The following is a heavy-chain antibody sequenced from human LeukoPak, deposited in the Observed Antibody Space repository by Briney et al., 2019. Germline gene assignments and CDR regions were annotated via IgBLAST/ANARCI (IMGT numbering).Heavy chain of an antibody. CDR1: GFTFSTYW. CDR3: ARGGRHWLDP. J-gene: IGHJ5*02. Sequence: GGSLRLSCAASGFTFSTYWMSWVRQAPGKGLEWVANIRQDGSEKYHVDSVKGRFTISRDNARNSLYLQMNSLRAEDTAVYYCARGGRHWLDPWGQGTLVTVSS. V-gene: IGHV3-7*01. CDR2: IRQDGSEK.